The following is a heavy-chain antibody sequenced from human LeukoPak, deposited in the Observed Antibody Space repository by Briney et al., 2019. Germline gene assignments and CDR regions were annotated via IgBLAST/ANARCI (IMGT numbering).Heavy chain of an antibody. CDR1: GYTFTGDY. CDR3: ARLWFEYSSGWYGSG. D-gene: IGHD6-19*01. Sequence: ASVKVSCKASGYTFTGDYMHWVRQAPGQGLEWMGWINPNSGGTNYAQKFQGRVTMTRDTSISTAYMELSRLRSDDTAVYYCARLWFEYSSGWYGSGWGQGTLVTVSS. CDR2: INPNSGGT. V-gene: IGHV1-2*02. J-gene: IGHJ4*02.